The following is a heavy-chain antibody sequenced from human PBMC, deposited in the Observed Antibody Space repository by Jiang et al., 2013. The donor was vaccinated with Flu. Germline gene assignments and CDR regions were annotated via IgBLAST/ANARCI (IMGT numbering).Heavy chain of an antibody. J-gene: IGHJ5*02. V-gene: IGHV4-59*08. Sequence: LLKPSETLSLTCTVSAGSFSYDYWSWIRQPPGKGLEWIGYVYYSGATNYNPSLKSRVTILIDTTKNQFSLKLTSVTAADTAVYYCARFNSGGFDPWGQGTPVTVSS. CDR3: ARFNSGGFDP. D-gene: IGHD6-19*01. CDR1: AGSFSYDY. CDR2: VYYSGAT.